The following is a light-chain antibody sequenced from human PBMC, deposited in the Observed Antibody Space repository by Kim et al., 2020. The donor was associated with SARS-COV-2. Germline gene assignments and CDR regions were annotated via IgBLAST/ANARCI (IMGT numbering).Light chain of an antibody. V-gene: IGKV4-1*01. CDR3: QQYYNNPRT. CDR1: QSVLYSSNNKNY. J-gene: IGKJ1*01. CDR2: WAS. Sequence: DIVMTQSPDSLAVSLGERATINCKSSQSVLYSSNNKNYLAWYQQKPGQPPKLLIYWASTRDSGVPDRFTGSGSGTDFTLTISSLQAEDVAVYFCQQYYNNPRTFGQGTKVDIK.